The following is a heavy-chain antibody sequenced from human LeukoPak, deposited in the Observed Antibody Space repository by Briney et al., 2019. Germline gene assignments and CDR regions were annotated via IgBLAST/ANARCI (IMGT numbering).Heavy chain of an antibody. Sequence: GGSLRLSCAASGFTFSSYAMSWVRQAPGKGLEWVSAIRGGGGGTYYADSVKGRFTISRDNSKNTLCLQLNSLRAEDTAVYYCAKVRATGGYWPQAFDTWGQGTLVTVSS. CDR1: GFTFSSYA. J-gene: IGHJ4*02. D-gene: IGHD2-21*01. V-gene: IGHV3-23*01. CDR2: IRGGGGGT. CDR3: AKVRATGGYWPQAFDT.